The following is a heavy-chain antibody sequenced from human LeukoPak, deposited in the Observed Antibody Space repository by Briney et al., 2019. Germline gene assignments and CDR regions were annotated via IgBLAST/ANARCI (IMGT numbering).Heavy chain of an antibody. CDR3: ARDADSSGWYEDRYFYYMDV. V-gene: IGHV1-2*06. CDR1: GYTFSDYY. D-gene: IGHD6-19*01. J-gene: IGHJ6*03. Sequence: GASVKVSCKAFGYTFSDYYMHWVRQAPGQGLEWMGRINPNSGGTNCAQKFQGRVTMITDTSITTAYMELSRLRSGDTAVYYCARDADSSGWYEDRYFYYMDVWGKGTTVTVSS. CDR2: INPNSGGT.